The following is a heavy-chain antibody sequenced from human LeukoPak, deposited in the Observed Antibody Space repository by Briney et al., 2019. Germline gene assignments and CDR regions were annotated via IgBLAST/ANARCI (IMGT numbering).Heavy chain of an antibody. D-gene: IGHD2-15*01. CDR1: GFTFSSYG. CDR3: AKDATPTNYYGMDV. J-gene: IGHJ6*02. CDR2: ISYDGSNK. V-gene: IGHV3-30*18. Sequence: PGGSLRLSCAASGFTFSSYGMHWVRQAPGKGLEWVAVISYDGSNKYYADSVKGRFTISRDNSKNTLYLQMNSLRAEDTAVYYCAKDATPTNYYGMDVWGQGTTVTVSS.